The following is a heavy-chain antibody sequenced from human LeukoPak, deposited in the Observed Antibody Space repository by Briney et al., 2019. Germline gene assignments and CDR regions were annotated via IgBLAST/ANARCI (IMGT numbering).Heavy chain of an antibody. CDR1: GVSFSTYY. CDR3: ARQLYGSDH. CDR2: VNHSGYT. V-gene: IGHV4-34*01. D-gene: IGHD4-17*01. J-gene: IGHJ4*02. Sequence: SETLSLPCDVSGVSFSTYYWSWIRQSPEKGLEWIGEVNHSGYTNYNPSLKSRVTISVDTSKNQFSLKLSSVTAADTAVYYWARQLYGSDHWGQGTLVTVSS.